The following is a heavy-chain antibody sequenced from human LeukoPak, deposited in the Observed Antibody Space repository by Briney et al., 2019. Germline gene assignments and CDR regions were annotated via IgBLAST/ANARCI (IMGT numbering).Heavy chain of an antibody. D-gene: IGHD3-22*01. V-gene: IGHV4-39*02. CDR1: GGSIRSCSHD. CDR3: AKRDDSGGNLVDL. Sequence: SETLSLTCTVSGGSIRSCSHDWAWIRRPPGKGLDWIGSIYYSGSTYYNPSLENRVTISIDTSKNHFSLKLSSLSAADTSVYYCAKRDDSGGNLVDLWGQGTLVTVS. J-gene: IGHJ4*02. CDR2: IYYSGST.